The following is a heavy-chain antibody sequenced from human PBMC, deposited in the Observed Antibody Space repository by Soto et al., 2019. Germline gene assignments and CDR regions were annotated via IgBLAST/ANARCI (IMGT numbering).Heavy chain of an antibody. J-gene: IGHJ6*02. CDR2: IYYSGST. CDR3: ARVFGFGGMDG. V-gene: IGHV4-31*03. CDR1: GGSISSGGYY. Sequence: SETLSLTCTVSGGSISSGGYYWSWIRQHPGKGLEWIGYIYYSGSTYYNPSLKSRVTISVDTSKNQFSLKLSSVTAADTAVDYCARVFGFGGMDGWGQGTTVTVSS. D-gene: IGHD3-10*01.